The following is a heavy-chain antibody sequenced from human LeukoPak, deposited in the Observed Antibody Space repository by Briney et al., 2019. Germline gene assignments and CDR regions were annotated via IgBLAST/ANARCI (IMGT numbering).Heavy chain of an antibody. V-gene: IGHV3-49*04. Sequence: PGGSLRLSCAASGFFFSSYAMGWVRQAPGKGVEWVRFVRRKVYGGTTEYAAAVQDIFRIAREDYKSIAYLQMNSLKTEDTAVYYCVREGCGGDCYKYWGQGTLVTVSS. CDR2: VRRKVYGGTT. CDR3: VREGCGGDCYKY. J-gene: IGHJ4*02. CDR1: GFFFSSYA. D-gene: IGHD2-21*02.